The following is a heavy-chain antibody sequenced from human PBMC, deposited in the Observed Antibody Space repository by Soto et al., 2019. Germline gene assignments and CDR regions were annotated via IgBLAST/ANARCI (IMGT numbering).Heavy chain of an antibody. CDR1: GGSINTFY. J-gene: IGHJ4*02. V-gene: IGHV4-4*07. Sequence: SETLSLTCTVSGGSINTFYWSWVRQPAGKGLEWIGRIFSSGSTSFNPSLESRVAMSVDTSKNHFSLNLSSVTAADMDVYSCAREASYSAQTFQHGIQSWSFDFSGPGAMVTFYS. CDR2: IFSSGST. CDR3: AREASYSAQTFQHGIQSWSFDF. D-gene: IGHD1-26*01.